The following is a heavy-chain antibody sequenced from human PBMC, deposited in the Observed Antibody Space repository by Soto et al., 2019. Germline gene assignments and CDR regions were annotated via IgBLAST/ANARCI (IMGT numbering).Heavy chain of an antibody. V-gene: IGHV3-9*01. Sequence: GGSLRLSCAACGFTFDDYIMHWVRQGPRGGLECVSGVNWNSSSVIYYADSVKGRFTISRDNAKNSVYLQMNRVRDQDTAVYYCARDFLSGKPWGQGTLVTVSS. CDR2: VNWNSSSVI. J-gene: IGHJ5*02. D-gene: IGHD3-10*01. CDR1: GFTFDDYI. CDR3: ARDFLSGKP.